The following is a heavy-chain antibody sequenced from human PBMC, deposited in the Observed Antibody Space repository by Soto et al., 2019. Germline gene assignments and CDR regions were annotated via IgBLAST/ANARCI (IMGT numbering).Heavy chain of an antibody. J-gene: IGHJ6*02. D-gene: IGHD6-13*01. CDR2: ISAYNGNT. Sequence: QVQLVQSGAEVKKPGASVKVSCKASGYTFTSYGISWVRQAPGQGLEWMGWISAYNGNTNYAQKLQGRVTMTTDTSTRTAYMELRSLRSDDTAVYYCARDTSSSWPYYYYGMDVWGQGTTVTVSS. CDR3: ARDTSSSWPYYYYGMDV. CDR1: GYTFTSYG. V-gene: IGHV1-18*01.